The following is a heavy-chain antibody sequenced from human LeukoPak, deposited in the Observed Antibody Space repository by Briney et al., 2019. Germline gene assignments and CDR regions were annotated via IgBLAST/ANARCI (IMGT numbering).Heavy chain of an antibody. CDR2: IWYDGGNK. J-gene: IGHJ6*02. CDR3: ARGQYCTTTSCYSDYYYYYGMDV. V-gene: IGHV3-33*08. CDR1: GFTFSSYG. D-gene: IGHD2-2*01. Sequence: GGSLRLSCSASGFTFSSYGMHWVRQAPGKGLEWVAVIWYDGGNKYYGDSVKGRFTISRDNSKNTLYLQMNSLRAADTAVYYCARGQYCTTTSCYSDYYYYYGMDVWGQGTTVTVSS.